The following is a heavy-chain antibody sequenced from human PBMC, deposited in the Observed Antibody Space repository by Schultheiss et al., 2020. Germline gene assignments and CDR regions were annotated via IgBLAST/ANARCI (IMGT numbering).Heavy chain of an antibody. Sequence: SETLSLTCTVSGVSISSSPYYWGWIRQPPGKGLEWTGEINHSGSTNYNPSLKSRVTISVDTSKNQFSLKLSCVTAADTAVYYCASRPRGRGGFDPLGQGTLVTVAS. D-gene: IGHD6-6*01. CDR2: INHSGST. V-gene: IGHV4-39*07. CDR3: ASRPRGRGGFDP. CDR1: GVSISSSPYY. J-gene: IGHJ5*02.